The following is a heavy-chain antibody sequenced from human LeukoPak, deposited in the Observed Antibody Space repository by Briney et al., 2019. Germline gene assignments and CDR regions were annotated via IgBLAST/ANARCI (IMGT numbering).Heavy chain of an antibody. CDR2: INHSGST. J-gene: IGHJ4*02. CDR1: GGSFSGYY. CDR3: ARVIYDYIWGSYRLNDY. D-gene: IGHD3-16*02. V-gene: IGHV4-34*01. Sequence: KTSETLSLTCAVCGGSFSGYYWSWIRQPPGKGLEWIGEINHSGSTNYNPSLKSRVTISVDTSKNQFSLKLSSVTAADTAVYYCARVIYDYIWGSYRLNDYWGQGTLVTVSS.